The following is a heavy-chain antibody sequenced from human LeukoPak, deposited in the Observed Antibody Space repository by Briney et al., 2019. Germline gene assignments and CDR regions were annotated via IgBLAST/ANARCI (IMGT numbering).Heavy chain of an antibody. CDR3: AREGCSSTSCYAGSLDI. D-gene: IGHD2-2*01. CDR2: INACNGKT. CDR1: GYTVSSYA. V-gene: IGHV1-3*01. J-gene: IGHJ3*02. Sequence: SGKVSGKASGYTVSSYAMHWGGQAAGQRGEGMGWINACNGKTKYSQKFQRRLTITTDTSARTAYMELSSLRFEDTAVYYCAREGCSSTSCYAGSLDIWGQGTMVTVSS.